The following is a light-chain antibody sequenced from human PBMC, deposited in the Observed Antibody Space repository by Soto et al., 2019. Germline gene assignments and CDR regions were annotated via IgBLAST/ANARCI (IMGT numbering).Light chain of an antibody. Sequence: DLVMTQSPLSLPVTPGEPASISCRSSQSLLHSNGYNYLDWYLQKPEQSPQLLIYLGSNRASGVPERFSGSGSGTDFTLKISRVEAEDVGVYYCMQALQTRTFGQGTKVEIK. CDR3: MQALQTRT. CDR1: QSLLHSNGYNY. CDR2: LGS. V-gene: IGKV2-28*01. J-gene: IGKJ1*01.